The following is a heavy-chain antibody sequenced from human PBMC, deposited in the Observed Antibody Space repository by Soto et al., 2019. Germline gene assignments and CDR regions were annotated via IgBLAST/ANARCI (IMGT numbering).Heavy chain of an antibody. CDR2: ITNNGDYT. CDR3: ARAKNGGDYDY. CDR1: GFTFSSYS. V-gene: IGHV3-64*01. D-gene: IGHD2-21*01. J-gene: IGHJ4*02. Sequence: GSLRLSCAASGFTFSSYSMHWVRQAPGEGLEYVSAITNNGDYTYYASSVKGRFTISRDNSKNTLHLQMGSLRAEDMAVYYCARAKNGGDYDYWGQGTLVTVSS.